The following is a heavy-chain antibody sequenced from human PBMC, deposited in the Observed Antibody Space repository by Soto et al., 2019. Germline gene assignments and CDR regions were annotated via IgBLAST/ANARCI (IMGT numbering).Heavy chain of an antibody. V-gene: IGHV3-33*01. Sequence: QVQLVESGGGVVQSGRSLRLSCVASGVTFSGYAFHWVRQAPGKGLEWVAVIRSDESNKYYADSVKGRFTISRDNSKNTMYLEMNFLRAEDTAVYYCARDETYYSGSGRNYYYGMDVWGQGTTVTVSS. CDR1: GVTFSGYA. J-gene: IGHJ6*02. CDR3: ARDETYYSGSGRNYYYGMDV. D-gene: IGHD3-10*01. CDR2: IRSDESNK.